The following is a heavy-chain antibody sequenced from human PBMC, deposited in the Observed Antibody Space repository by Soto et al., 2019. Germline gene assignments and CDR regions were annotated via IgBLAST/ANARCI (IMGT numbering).Heavy chain of an antibody. J-gene: IGHJ4*02. Sequence: QVQLQESGPGLVKPSETLSLTCTVSGGSISSYYWSWIRQPPGKGLEWIGYIYYSGRTNYNPSLKSRVTISVDTSKNQFSLKLSSVTAADTAVYYCARISGYYDSSGYLDYWGQGTLVTVSS. CDR3: ARISGYYDSSGYLDY. CDR1: GGSISSYY. D-gene: IGHD3-22*01. V-gene: IGHV4-59*01. CDR2: IYYSGRT.